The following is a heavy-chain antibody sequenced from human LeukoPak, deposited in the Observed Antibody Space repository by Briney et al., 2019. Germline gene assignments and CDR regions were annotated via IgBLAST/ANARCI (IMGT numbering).Heavy chain of an antibody. CDR2: VSGSGGGT. D-gene: IGHD3-10*01. Sequence: GGSLRLSCAASGFTFSSYAMSWVRQAPGKGLEWVSTVSGSGGGTYYADSVKGRFTLSRDNSMNTLYLQMNSLRAEDTAVYYCAKDVESGRSADYWGQGTLVTVSS. CDR1: GFTFSSYA. J-gene: IGHJ4*02. CDR3: AKDVESGRSADY. V-gene: IGHV3-23*01.